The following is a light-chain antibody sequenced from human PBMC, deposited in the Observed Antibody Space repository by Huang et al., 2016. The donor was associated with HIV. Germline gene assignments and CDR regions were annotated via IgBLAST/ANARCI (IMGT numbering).Light chain of an antibody. J-gene: IGKJ1*01. Sequence: DIQLTQSPSSLSASGGDRVTITCRTSQSVGNSLNWYQQKPGQAPELLIYASSLQAWVSSRFSGSGSGTDFTLIISSLQPEDFATYYCQQSYISPWTFGQGTKVDLK. CDR3: QQSYISPWT. CDR1: QSVGNS. V-gene: IGKV1-39*01. CDR2: AS.